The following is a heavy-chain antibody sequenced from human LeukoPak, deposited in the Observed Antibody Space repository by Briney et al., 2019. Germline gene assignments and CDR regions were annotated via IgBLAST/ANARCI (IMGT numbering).Heavy chain of an antibody. J-gene: IGHJ3*02. CDR2: ISAYNGNT. D-gene: IGHD1-26*01. V-gene: IGHV1-18*01. CDR1: GYTFTSYG. Sequence: GASVKVSCKASGYTFTSYGISWVRQAPGQGLEWMGWISAYNGNTNCAQKLQGRVTMTTDTSTSTAYMELRSLRSDDTAVYYCARISGSYYFVPAFDIWGQGTMVTVSS. CDR3: ARISGSYYFVPAFDI.